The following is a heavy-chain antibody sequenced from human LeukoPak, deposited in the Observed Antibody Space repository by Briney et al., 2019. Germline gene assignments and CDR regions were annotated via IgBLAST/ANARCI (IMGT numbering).Heavy chain of an antibody. V-gene: IGHV1-69*05. CDR2: IIPIFGTA. CDR3: ARSPPRVPAATYYFVY. CDR1: GGTFSSYA. D-gene: IGHD2-2*01. J-gene: IGHJ4*02. Sequence: GASVKVSCKASGGTFSSYAISWVRQAPGQGLEWMGGIIPIFGTANYAQKFQGRVTITTDESTSTAYMELSSLRSEDTAVYYCARSPPRVPAATYYFVYWGQGTLVTVSS.